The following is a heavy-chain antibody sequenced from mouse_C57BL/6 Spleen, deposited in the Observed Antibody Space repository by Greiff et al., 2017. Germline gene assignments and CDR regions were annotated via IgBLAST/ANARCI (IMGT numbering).Heavy chain of an antibody. D-gene: IGHD2-2*01. CDR3: TRGGYDAGYAMDY. Sequence: VKLQESGAELVRPGASVTLSCKASGYTFTDYEMHWVKQTPVHGLEWIGAIDPETGGTAYNQKFKGKAILTADKSSSTAYMELRSLTSEDSAVYYCTRGGYDAGYAMDYWGQGTSVTVSS. V-gene: IGHV1-15*01. CDR2: IDPETGGT. J-gene: IGHJ4*01. CDR1: GYTFTDYE.